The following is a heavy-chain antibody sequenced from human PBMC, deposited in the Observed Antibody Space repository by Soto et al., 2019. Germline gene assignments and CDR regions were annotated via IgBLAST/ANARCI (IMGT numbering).Heavy chain of an antibody. J-gene: IGHJ4*02. CDR3: ARRAETNGWNGFGADKYYFDF. CDR1: GYTFTSYD. V-gene: IGHV1-8*01. D-gene: IGHD1-1*01. CDR2: MNPNTGNS. Sequence: GASVKVSCKASGYTFTSYDIYWVRQATGQGLEWMGWMNPNTGNSGYAQKFQGRVTMTSDTSINTAHMELSSLRSEDTAVYYCARRAETNGWNGFGADKYYFDFWGQGTLVTVYS.